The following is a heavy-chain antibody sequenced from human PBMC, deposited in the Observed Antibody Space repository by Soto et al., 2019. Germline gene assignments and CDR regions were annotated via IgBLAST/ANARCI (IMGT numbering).Heavy chain of an antibody. V-gene: IGHV1-18*01. CDR3: ARSSYEGSRFDY. Sequence: QVQLVQSGAEVKEPGASVKVSCKAFDYTFLSYGITWVPQAPGQGLEWVGWVSAYNRDTNYAQKFHGRLTMSTDTSTSTAYMELRSLRSDDTAVYYCARSSYEGSRFDYGGQGTLVTVSS. D-gene: IGHD3-3*01. CDR1: DYTFLSYG. CDR2: VSAYNRDT. J-gene: IGHJ4*02.